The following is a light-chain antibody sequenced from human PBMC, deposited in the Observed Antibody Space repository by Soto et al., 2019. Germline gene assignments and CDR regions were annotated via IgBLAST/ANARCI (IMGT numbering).Light chain of an antibody. J-gene: IGKJ3*01. CDR1: QTISSSY. Sequence: EIVLTQSPGTLSLSPGERATLSCRASQTISSSYLAWYQQKPGQAPRLLIYAASTRATGIPDRFNGSGSGTDFTLTINRLEPEDFAVYFCQQFGGSPLFTFGPGTKVDIK. CDR2: AAS. CDR3: QQFGGSPLFT. V-gene: IGKV3-20*01.